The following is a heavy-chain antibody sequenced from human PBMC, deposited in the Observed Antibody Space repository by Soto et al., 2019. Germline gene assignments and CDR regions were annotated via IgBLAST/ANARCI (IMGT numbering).Heavy chain of an antibody. Sequence: ASVKVSCKASGYTFTGYYMHWVRQAPGQGLEWMGWINPNSGGTNYAQKFQGWVTMTRDTSISTAYMELSRLRSDDTAVYYCARGGAVGYYYYGMDVWGQGTTVTVSS. CDR2: INPNSGGT. D-gene: IGHD2-15*01. CDR1: GYTFTGYY. V-gene: IGHV1-2*04. J-gene: IGHJ6*02. CDR3: ARGGAVGYYYYGMDV.